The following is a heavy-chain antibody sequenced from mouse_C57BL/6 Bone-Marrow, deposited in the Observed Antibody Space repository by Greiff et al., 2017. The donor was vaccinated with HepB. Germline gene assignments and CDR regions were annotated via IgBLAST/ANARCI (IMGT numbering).Heavy chain of an antibody. Sequence: VQLQQPGAELVRPGSSVKLSCKASGYTFTSYWMHWVKQRPIQGLEWIGNIDPSDSETHYNQKFKDKATLTVDKSSSTAYMQLSSLTSEDSAVYYCARGNYGSSGAMDYWGQGTSVTVSS. CDR1: GYTFTSYW. V-gene: IGHV1-52*01. D-gene: IGHD1-1*01. J-gene: IGHJ4*01. CDR3: ARGNYGSSGAMDY. CDR2: IDPSDSET.